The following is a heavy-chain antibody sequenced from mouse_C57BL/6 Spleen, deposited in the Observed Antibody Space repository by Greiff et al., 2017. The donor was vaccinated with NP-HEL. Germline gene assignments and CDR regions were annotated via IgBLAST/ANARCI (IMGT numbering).Heavy chain of an antibody. J-gene: IGHJ3*01. Sequence: VHVKQSGAELVRPGASVKLSCTASGFNIKDYYMHWVKQRPEQGLEWIGRIDPEDGDTEYAPKFQGKATMTADTSSNTAYLQLSSLTSEDTAVYYCTTPRYYGSSPSYWGQGTLVTVSA. CDR3: TTPRYYGSSPSY. CDR1: GFNIKDYY. V-gene: IGHV14-1*01. D-gene: IGHD1-1*01. CDR2: IDPEDGDT.